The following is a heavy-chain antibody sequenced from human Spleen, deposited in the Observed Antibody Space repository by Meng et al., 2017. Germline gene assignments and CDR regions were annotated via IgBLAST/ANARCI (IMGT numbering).Heavy chain of an antibody. Sequence: QVQLQESGPGLVKSSETLSLTCAVSGASISGVNNYWDWIRQPPGKGLEWIGEINHSGSTNYNPSLKSRVTISVDTSKNQFSLKLSSVTAADTAVYYCAVRLRNYFDYWGQGTLVTVSS. D-gene: IGHD4-17*01. V-gene: IGHV4-39*07. J-gene: IGHJ4*02. CDR2: INHSGST. CDR1: GASISGVNNY. CDR3: AVRLRNYFDY.